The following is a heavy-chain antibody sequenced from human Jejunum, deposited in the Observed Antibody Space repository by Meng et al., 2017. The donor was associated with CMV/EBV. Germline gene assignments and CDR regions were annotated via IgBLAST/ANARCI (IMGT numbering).Heavy chain of an antibody. CDR3: ARHEVVGTAIFDY. CDR1: GGSISNYY. Sequence: QVQLQESGQGLVKPSETLSLTCTVSGGSISNYYWSWIRQPAGKGLEYIGRIYSSGTTKYNPSLNSRVTMSVDTSKNQFSLKVRSVTAADTAVYLCARHEVVGTAIFDYWGQGTLVTVSS. V-gene: IGHV4-4*07. D-gene: IGHD6-19*01. CDR2: IYSSGTT. J-gene: IGHJ4*02.